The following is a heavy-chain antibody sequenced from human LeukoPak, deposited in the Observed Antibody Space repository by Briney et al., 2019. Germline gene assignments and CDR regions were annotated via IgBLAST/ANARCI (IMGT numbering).Heavy chain of an antibody. V-gene: IGHV3-21*04. Sequence: GGSLRLSCAASGFTLSKYSMNWVRQAPGKGLEWVSSISGSSSWLYYTDSVKGRFTISRDNARNALYLQMNSLRAEDTAVYYCARDPWGMLVVEVAGFDYWGQGTLVTVSS. D-gene: IGHD6-19*01. CDR2: ISGSSSWL. J-gene: IGHJ4*02. CDR1: GFTLSKYS. CDR3: ARDPWGMLVVEVAGFDY.